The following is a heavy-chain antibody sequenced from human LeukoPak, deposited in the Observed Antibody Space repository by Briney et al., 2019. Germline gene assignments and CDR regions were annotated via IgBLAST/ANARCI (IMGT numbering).Heavy chain of an antibody. CDR3: AKGGGYDYYYYGMDV. CDR1: GFMFSSYA. Sequence: GGSLRLSCAASGFMFSSYAMSWVRQAPGKGLEWVSTISGSGGSRYDADSVKGRFTISRDNSKNTLYLQMNSLRAEDTAVYYCAKGGGYDYYYYGMDVWGQGTTVTVSS. CDR2: ISGSGGSR. J-gene: IGHJ6*02. V-gene: IGHV3-23*01. D-gene: IGHD5-12*01.